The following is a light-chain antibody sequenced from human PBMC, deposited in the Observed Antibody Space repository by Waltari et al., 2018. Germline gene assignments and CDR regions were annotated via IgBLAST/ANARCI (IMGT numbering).Light chain of an antibody. CDR1: QTISTS. V-gene: IGKV3-11*01. J-gene: IGKJ4*01. CDR3: QQRYTWPLA. Sequence: EIVLTQSPATLSLSPGHSSALSCRASQTISTSFAWYQQKPGQPPRLVICDASNRATDIPARFSGSGSETDFNLTISSLEAEDFAVYYCQQRYTWPLAFGGGTTVEIK. CDR2: DAS.